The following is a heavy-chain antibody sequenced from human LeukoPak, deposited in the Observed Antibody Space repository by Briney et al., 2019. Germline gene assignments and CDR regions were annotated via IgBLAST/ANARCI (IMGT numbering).Heavy chain of an antibody. CDR3: ARDSYVSWNVVIDP. Sequence: ASVTVSCKASGYTFSSYGISWVRQAPGHRLEWMGWISAYNGNRNYAQKLHVRDTMITENPRCTADMELRSQRSDDTAVYDCARDSYVSWNVVIDPWGQGTLVTVSS. J-gene: IGHJ5*02. CDR2: ISAYNGNR. D-gene: IGHD3-10*01. V-gene: IGHV1-18*01. CDR1: GYTFSSYG.